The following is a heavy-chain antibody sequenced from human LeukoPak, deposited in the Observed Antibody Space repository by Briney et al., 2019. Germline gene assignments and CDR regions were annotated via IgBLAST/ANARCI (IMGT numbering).Heavy chain of an antibody. J-gene: IGHJ4*02. V-gene: IGHV3-30-3*01. CDR1: GFSLSGYG. CDR2: ISYDGSKK. Sequence: PGGSLRLSCAASGFSLSGYGMHWVRQAPGKGLEWVAVISYDGSKKYYADSVKGRFTISRDNPKNTQYLEMNSLKAEDTAVYYCARVSAAHYYDYWGQGTLVTVSS. CDR3: ARVSAAHYYDY. D-gene: IGHD6-6*01.